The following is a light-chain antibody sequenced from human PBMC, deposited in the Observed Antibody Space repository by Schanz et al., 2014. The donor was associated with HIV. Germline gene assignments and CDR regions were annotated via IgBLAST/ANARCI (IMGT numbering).Light chain of an antibody. CDR2: GAS. CDR3: QQSHSAPWT. CDR1: EGIGNF. J-gene: IGKJ1*01. V-gene: IGKV1-27*01. Sequence: DIQMTQSPSSLSASVGDRVTITCRASEGIGNFLAWYQQKPGKVPSLLIYGASTLQSGVPSRFSGSGSGTDFTLTISSLQPEDFATYYCQQSHSAPWTFGQGTKVEIK.